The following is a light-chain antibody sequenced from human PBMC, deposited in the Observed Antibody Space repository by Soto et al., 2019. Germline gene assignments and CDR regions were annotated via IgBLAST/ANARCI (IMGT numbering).Light chain of an antibody. CDR2: GAS. CDR3: QHYVSPIFT. Sequence: EIVLTQSPGTLSLSPGERGTLSCRASQTVRSNYLAWYQQRPGQAPRLLIYGASSRAAGVPDRFSGSGSGTDFTLTISRLEPEDLAMYYCQHYVSPIFTFGPGTKVDIK. CDR1: QTVRSNY. V-gene: IGKV3-20*01. J-gene: IGKJ3*01.